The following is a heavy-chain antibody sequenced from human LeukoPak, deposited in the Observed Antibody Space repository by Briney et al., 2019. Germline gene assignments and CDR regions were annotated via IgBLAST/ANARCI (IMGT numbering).Heavy chain of an antibody. D-gene: IGHD3-10*01. Sequence: SETLSLTCTVSGGSISSYSWSWIRQPPGKGLEWIGYIYHSGSTYYNPSLKSRVTISVDRSKNQFSLKLSSVTAADTAVYYCARSAEAWGSGSYYSNWFDPWGQGTLVTVSS. CDR2: IYHSGST. J-gene: IGHJ5*02. V-gene: IGHV4-30-2*01. CDR1: GGSISSYS. CDR3: ARSAEAWGSGSYYSNWFDP.